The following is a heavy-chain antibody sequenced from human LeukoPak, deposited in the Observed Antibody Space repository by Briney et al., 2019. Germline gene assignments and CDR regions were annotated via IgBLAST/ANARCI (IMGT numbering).Heavy chain of an antibody. CDR1: GYTFTSYG. V-gene: IGHV1-18*01. CDR3: ARESHYDYVWGSYRTYYFDY. J-gene: IGHJ4*02. CDR2: ISAYNGNT. D-gene: IGHD3-16*02. Sequence: ASVKASCKASGYTFTSYGISWVRQAPGQGLEWMGWISAYNGNTNYAQKLQGGVTMTTDTSTSTAYMELRSLRSDDTAVYYCARESHYDYVWGSYRTYYFDYWGQGTLVTVSS.